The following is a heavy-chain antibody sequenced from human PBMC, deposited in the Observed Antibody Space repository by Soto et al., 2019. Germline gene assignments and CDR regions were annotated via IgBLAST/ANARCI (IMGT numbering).Heavy chain of an antibody. D-gene: IGHD3-22*01. CDR2: IIPILGIA. CDR1: GGTFSTYT. CDR3: ARCVIGEDDFDY. J-gene: IGHJ4*02. Sequence: QVQLVQSGAEVKKPGSSVKVSCKASGGTFSTYTISWVRQAPGQGLEWVGRIIPILGIANYAQKFQGRVTITADKFTSTAYMELSSLRSEDTAVYYCARCVIGEDDFDYWGQGTLVTVSS. V-gene: IGHV1-69*02.